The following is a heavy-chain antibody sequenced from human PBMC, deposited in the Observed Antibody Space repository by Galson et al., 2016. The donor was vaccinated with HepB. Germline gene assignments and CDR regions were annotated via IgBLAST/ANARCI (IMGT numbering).Heavy chain of an antibody. J-gene: IGHJ6*02. V-gene: IGHV5-51*01. Sequence: QSGAEVKKPGESLKISCQAYGNIFTTYWIAWVRQMPGKGLEWMAIIYPGNSDIRYSPSFKGHVTISADKSISTAYLQWISLKASDSAMYYCATVDTFYHGMEVWGQGTTVTGS. D-gene: IGHD5-18*01. CDR2: IYPGNSDI. CDR3: ATVDTFYHGMEV. CDR1: GNIFTTYW.